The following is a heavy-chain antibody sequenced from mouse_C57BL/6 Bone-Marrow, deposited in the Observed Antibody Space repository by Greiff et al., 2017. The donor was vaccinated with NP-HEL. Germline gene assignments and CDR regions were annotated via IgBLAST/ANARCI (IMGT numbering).Heavy chain of an antibody. CDR1: GYTFTGYW. D-gene: IGHD1-1*01. V-gene: IGHV1-9*01. CDR3: ARVDYYGSSYDYYAMDY. J-gene: IGHJ4*01. Sequence: VKLQQSGAELMKPGASVKLSCKATGYTFTGYWIEWVKQRPGHGLEWIGEILPGSGSTNYNEKFKGKATFTADTSSNTAYMQLSSLTTEDSAIYYCARVDYYGSSYDYYAMDYWGQGTSVTVSS. CDR2: ILPGSGST.